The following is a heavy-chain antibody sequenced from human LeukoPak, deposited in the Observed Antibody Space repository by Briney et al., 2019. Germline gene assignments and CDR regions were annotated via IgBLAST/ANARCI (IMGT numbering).Heavy chain of an antibody. V-gene: IGHV3-21*04. CDR2: ISSSSSYI. CDR3: ARTYCNSTRCSNWFDP. CDR1: GFTFSSYS. J-gene: IGHJ5*02. Sequence: GGSLRLSCAASGFTFSSYSMNWVRQAPGKGLEWVSSISSSSSYIYYADSVKGRFTISRDNAKNSLYLQMNSLRAEDTAVYYCARTYCNSTRCSNWFDPWGQGTLVTVSS. D-gene: IGHD2-2*01.